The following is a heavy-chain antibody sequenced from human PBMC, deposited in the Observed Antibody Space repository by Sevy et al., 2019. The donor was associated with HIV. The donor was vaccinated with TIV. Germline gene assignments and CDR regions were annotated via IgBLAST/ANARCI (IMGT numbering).Heavy chain of an antibody. CDR1: GFTFSSYG. CDR3: AKVPAGGTTLYYCYYMDV. D-gene: IGHD1-7*01. Sequence: GGSLRLSCAVSGFTFSSYGMHWVRQAPGKGLEWVAFIRYDGSNKYYADSLKGRFTISRDNSKNTLYLQMNSLRAEDTAVYYCAKVPAGGTTLYYCYYMDVWGKGTTVTVSS. V-gene: IGHV3-30*02. J-gene: IGHJ6*03. CDR2: IRYDGSNK.